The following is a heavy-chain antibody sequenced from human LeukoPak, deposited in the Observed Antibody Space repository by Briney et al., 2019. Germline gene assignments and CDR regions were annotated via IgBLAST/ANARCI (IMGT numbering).Heavy chain of an antibody. V-gene: IGHV3-21*06. D-gene: IGHD6-13*01. CDR3: ARVSTAVSLAIDY. CDR1: GFTFSNYN. Sequence: GGSLRLSRAASGFTFSNYNMNWVRQAPGKGLEWVSVISISSTYIYYADSVKGRFTISRDNAKNSLYLQMNSLRAEDTAVYYWARVSTAVSLAIDYWGQGTLVTVST. J-gene: IGHJ4*02. CDR2: ISISSTYI.